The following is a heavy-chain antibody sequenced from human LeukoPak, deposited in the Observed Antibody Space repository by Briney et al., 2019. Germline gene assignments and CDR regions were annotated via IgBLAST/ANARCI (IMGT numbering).Heavy chain of an antibody. CDR2: ISNSGDYR. Sequence: GGSLRLSCTVSGFTFSSFPMTWVRQGPGKGLEWVASISNSGDYRSYADSLKGRFTISRDNAKNSLFLQMSSLRAEDTAVYYCAREMYAGWYFAFDIWGQGTMVTVSS. V-gene: IGHV3-21*01. CDR1: GFTFSSFP. J-gene: IGHJ3*02. CDR3: AREMYAGWYFAFDI. D-gene: IGHD6-19*01.